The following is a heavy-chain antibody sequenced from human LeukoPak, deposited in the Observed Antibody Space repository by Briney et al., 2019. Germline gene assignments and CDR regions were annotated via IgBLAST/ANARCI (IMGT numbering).Heavy chain of an antibody. CDR3: LRERGRQVISPYFDH. D-gene: IGHD3-16*02. CDR1: GFTVSNNY. V-gene: IGHV3-66*01. J-gene: IGHJ4*02. Sequence: PGGSLRLSCAASGFTVSNNYMSWVRQAPRKGVERGSVIYSDGRTYYAHSVKGRFTISTDNSKNTLYLQMNSLRAEDTTLYYCLRERGRQVISPYFDHWGQGTLVTVSS. CDR2: IYSDGRT.